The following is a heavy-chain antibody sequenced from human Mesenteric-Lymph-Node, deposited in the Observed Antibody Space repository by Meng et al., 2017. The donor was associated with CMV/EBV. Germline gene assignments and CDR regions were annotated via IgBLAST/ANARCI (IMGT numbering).Heavy chain of an antibody. J-gene: IGHJ4*02. CDR2: INPDGSTA. CDR3: ARGQSPYYGYFDY. Sequence: GESLKISCAASAFTFSGNWMHWVRQAPGKGLVWVSRINPDGSTAYYADSVKGRFTISRDNAENTLHLQMNSLRPEDTAVYYCARGQSPYYGYFDYWGQGTLVTVS. CDR1: AFTFSGNW. D-gene: IGHD3-10*01. V-gene: IGHV3-74*01.